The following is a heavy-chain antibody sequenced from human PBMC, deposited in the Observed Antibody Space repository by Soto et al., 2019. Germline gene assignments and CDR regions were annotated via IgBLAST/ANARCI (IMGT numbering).Heavy chain of an antibody. CDR3: ARVGDYDSSGYHYYFDY. J-gene: IGHJ4*02. D-gene: IGHD3-22*01. CDR1: GGSFCSGSYY. V-gene: IGHV4-61*01. Sequence: SETLSITCTVSGGSFCSGSYYWSWIRQPPGKGLEWIGYIYYSGSTNYNPSLKSRVTISVDTSKNQFSLKLSSVTAADTAVYYCARVGDYDSSGYHYYFDYWGQGTLVTVSS. CDR2: IYYSGST.